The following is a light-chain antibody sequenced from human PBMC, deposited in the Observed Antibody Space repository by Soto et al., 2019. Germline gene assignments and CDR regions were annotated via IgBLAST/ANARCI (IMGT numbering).Light chain of an antibody. CDR1: SGSIASNY. Sequence: NFMLTQPHSVSESPGKTVTISCTRSSGSIASNYVQWYQQRPGSAPTTVIYEDNQRPSGVPDRFSDSIDSSSNSASLTISGLKTEDEADYSWQSYDRSNHVVFGGGTKLTVL. V-gene: IGLV6-57*04. J-gene: IGLJ2*01. CDR3: QSYDRSNHVV. CDR2: EDN.